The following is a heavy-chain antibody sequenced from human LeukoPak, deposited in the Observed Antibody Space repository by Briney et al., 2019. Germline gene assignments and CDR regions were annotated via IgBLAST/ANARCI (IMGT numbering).Heavy chain of an antibody. CDR2: IRSKANSYAT. CDR3: TKGYYYGMDV. Sequence: GGSLTLSCAASGFTFSGSAMHWVRQAPGKGLEWVGRIRSKANSYATAYAASVKGRFTISRDDSKNTAYLQMNSLKTEDTAVYYCTKGYYYGMDVWGQGTTVTVSS. V-gene: IGHV3-73*01. CDR1: GFTFSGSA. J-gene: IGHJ6*02.